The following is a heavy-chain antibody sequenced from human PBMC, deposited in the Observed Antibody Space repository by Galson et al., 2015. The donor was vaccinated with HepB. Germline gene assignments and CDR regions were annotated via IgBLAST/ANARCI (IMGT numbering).Heavy chain of an antibody. V-gene: IGHV3-21*01. CDR1: GFTFSSLG. Sequence: SLRLSCADSGFTFSSLGMNWVRQAPGKGLEWVSSISSSSTYIYYADSVKGRFTISRDNAKNSLYLQMNSLRAEDTAVYYCARVYCSSTSCYEYYFDYWGQGTLVTVSS. CDR3: ARVYCSSTSCYEYYFDY. J-gene: IGHJ4*02. D-gene: IGHD2-2*01. CDR2: ISSSSTYI.